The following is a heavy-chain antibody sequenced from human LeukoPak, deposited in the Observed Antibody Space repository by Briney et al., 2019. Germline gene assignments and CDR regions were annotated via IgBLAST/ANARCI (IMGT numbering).Heavy chain of an antibody. CDR3: ARAPRWLIANWFDP. D-gene: IGHD6-19*01. CDR1: GYTFTGYY. Sequence: ASVKVSCKASGYTFTGYYMHWVRQVPGQGLEWMGWINPNSGGTNYAQKFQGRVTMTRDTSISTAYMELSRLRSDDTAVYYCARAPRWLIANWFDPWGQGTLVTVSS. V-gene: IGHV1-2*02. J-gene: IGHJ5*02. CDR2: INPNSGGT.